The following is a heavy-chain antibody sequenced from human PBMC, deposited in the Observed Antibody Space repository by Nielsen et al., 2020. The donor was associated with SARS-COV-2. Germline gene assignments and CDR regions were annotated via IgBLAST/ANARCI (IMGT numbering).Heavy chain of an antibody. CDR2: IWYDGSNK. D-gene: IGHD2-2*01. Sequence: SCAASGFTFSSYGMHWVRQAPGKGLEWVAVIWYDGSNKYYADSVKGRFTISRDNSKNTLYLQMNSLRAEDTAVYYCARDRRVVPAAIYWFDPWGQGTLVTVSS. CDR1: GFTFSSYG. V-gene: IGHV3-33*01. J-gene: IGHJ5*02. CDR3: ARDRRVVPAAIYWFDP.